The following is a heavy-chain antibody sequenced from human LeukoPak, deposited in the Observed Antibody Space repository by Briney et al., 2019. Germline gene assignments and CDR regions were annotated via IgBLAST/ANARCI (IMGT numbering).Heavy chain of an antibody. CDR2: INPSGGGT. Sequence: ASVKVSCKASGYTFTNYFMHWVRQAPGQGLEGMGVINPSGGGTTYAQRFQGRVTMTRDTSTSTVHMELSSLRSEDTAVYYCARDLSIYYDTSGYYSDGLDYWGQGTLVTVSS. D-gene: IGHD3-22*01. J-gene: IGHJ4*02. CDR1: GYTFTNYF. V-gene: IGHV1-46*01. CDR3: ARDLSIYYDTSGYYSDGLDY.